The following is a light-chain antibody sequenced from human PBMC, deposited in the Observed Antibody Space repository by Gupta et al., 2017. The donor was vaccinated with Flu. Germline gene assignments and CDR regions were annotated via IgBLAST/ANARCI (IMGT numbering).Light chain of an antibody. CDR2: SRY. CDR1: MSNLGTNA. CDR3: AAWDDRVNGVI. Sequence: PPSASGATGQPVTISCSGSMSNLGTNAANWYQQVPGPAPKLLIYSRYHLPAGVPDRFSGSESGTTSSVATNRLQAEEEADYYCAAWDDRVNGVIFGGGTKLTVL. J-gene: IGLJ2*01. V-gene: IGLV1-44*01.